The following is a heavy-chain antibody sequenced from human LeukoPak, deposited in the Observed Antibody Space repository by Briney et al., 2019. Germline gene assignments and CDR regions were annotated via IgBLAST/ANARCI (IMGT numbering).Heavy chain of an antibody. Sequence: GGSLRLSCAASGFSFGSYATSWVRQAPGKGLEWVSAISGSGGSTYYADSVKGRFTISRDNSKNTLYLQMNSLRAEDTAVYYCAKDSEPGGYSYGYYFDYWGQGTLVTVSS. V-gene: IGHV3-23*01. CDR2: ISGSGGST. D-gene: IGHD5-18*01. J-gene: IGHJ4*02. CDR3: AKDSEPGGYSYGYYFDY. CDR1: GFSFGSYA.